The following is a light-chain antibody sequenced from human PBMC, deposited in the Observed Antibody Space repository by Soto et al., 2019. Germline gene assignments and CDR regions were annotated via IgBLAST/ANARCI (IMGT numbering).Light chain of an antibody. CDR1: QSVDSTY. CDR3: QQYDNSRYS. CDR2: GAS. Sequence: EIVLTQSPGTLSLSPGERATLSCRASQSVDSTYVAWYQQKPGQAPRLLIYGASSRATGIPDRFSGSGSGTDFTLSISTLEPEDFAVYFCQQYDNSRYSLGQGPKLEIK. V-gene: IGKV3-20*01. J-gene: IGKJ2*01.